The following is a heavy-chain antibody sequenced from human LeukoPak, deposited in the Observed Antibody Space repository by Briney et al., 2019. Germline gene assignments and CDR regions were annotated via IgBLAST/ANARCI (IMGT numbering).Heavy chain of an antibody. Sequence: GGSLRLSCAASGFTFSSYWMHWVRQAPGEGLVWVSRINSDGSSTNYADSVKGRFTISRDNAKNTLYLQMNSLRVEDTAVYYCARVRSGSSAGNYGMDVWGQGTTVTVSS. V-gene: IGHV3-74*01. D-gene: IGHD1-26*01. CDR2: INSDGSST. J-gene: IGHJ6*02. CDR3: ARVRSGSSAGNYGMDV. CDR1: GFTFSSYW.